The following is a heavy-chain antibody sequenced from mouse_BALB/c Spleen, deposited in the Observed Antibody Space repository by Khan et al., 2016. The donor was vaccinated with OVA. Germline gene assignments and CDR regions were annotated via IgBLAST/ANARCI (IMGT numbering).Heavy chain of an antibody. Sequence: VQLKQSGAELVKPAAPLKLSCTASGYNIKDIYIHWVKQRPEKGLERIRRTDPANGNTKYDPKFQGKATITADTSSNTAYLQLSSLTSEDTAVYYCRISTINAWGQGTTLTVSS. J-gene: IGHJ2*01. CDR2: TDPANGNT. CDR1: GYNIKDIY. CDR3: RISTINA. V-gene: IGHV14-3*02.